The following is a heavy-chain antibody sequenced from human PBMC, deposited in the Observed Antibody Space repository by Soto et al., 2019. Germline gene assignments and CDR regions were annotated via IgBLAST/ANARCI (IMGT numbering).Heavy chain of an antibody. J-gene: IGHJ6*03. CDR2: IYHSGST. CDR3: ARNDYSNYPPYMDV. Sequence: SETLSLTCAVSGGSISSGGYSWSWIRQPPGKGLEWIGYIYHSGSTYYNPSLKSRVTISVDRSKNQFSLKLSSVTAADTAVYYCARNDYSNYPPYMDVWGKGTTVTVSS. V-gene: IGHV4-30-2*02. CDR1: GGSISSGGYS. D-gene: IGHD4-4*01.